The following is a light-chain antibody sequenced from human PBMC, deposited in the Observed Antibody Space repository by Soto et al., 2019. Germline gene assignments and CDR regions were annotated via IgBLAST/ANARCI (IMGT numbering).Light chain of an antibody. J-gene: IGKJ1*01. V-gene: IGKV3-11*01. CDR1: QSVKSY. CDR3: QQSNNCPWT. Sequence: EIVLTQSPATLSLSPGERATLSCRASQSVKSYLGWYQQKPGQAPRLLIYDVSKRATGIPARFSGSVSGTDFTLAIGRLEPEDFAVYYCQQSNNCPWTFGQGTKVEVK. CDR2: DVS.